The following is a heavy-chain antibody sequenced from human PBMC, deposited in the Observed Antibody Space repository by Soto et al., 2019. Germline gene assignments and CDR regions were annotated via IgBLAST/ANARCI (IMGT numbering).Heavy chain of an antibody. D-gene: IGHD6-6*01. CDR1: GFTFSSYE. Sequence: EVQLVESGEGLVQPGGSLRLSCAASGFTFSSYEMNWVRQAPGKGLEWVSYISSSGSTIYYADSVKGRFTISRDNAKNSLYLQMNSLRAEDTAVYYCARGAGQSIALYYYYGMDVWGQGTTVTVSS. J-gene: IGHJ6*02. CDR2: ISSSGSTI. V-gene: IGHV3-48*03. CDR3: ARGAGQSIALYYYYGMDV.